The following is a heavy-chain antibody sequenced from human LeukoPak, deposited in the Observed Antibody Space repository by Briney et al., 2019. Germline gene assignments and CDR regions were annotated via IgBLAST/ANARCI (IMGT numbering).Heavy chain of an antibody. J-gene: IGHJ4*02. CDR2: IYTSGST. CDR3: ARDRGYYDSPYYFDY. Sequence: SETLSLTCTVSGGSISSYYWSWTRQPAGKGLEWIGRIYTSGSTNYNPSLKSRVTISVDKSKNQFSLKLSSVTAADTAVYYCARDRGYYDSPYYFDYWGQGTLVTVSS. D-gene: IGHD3-22*01. CDR1: GGSISSYY. V-gene: IGHV4-4*07.